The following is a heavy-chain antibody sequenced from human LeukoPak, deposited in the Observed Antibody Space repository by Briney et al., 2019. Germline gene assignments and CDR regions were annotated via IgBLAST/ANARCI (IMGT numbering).Heavy chain of an antibody. D-gene: IGHD6-13*01. J-gene: IGHJ4*02. CDR2: INPSSGGT. Sequence: ASVIVSCMPSGYTLTGLYMHWVRPAPGQGLEWMGWINPSSGGTNYAQKLQGRVTMTRDTSISTAYMELSRLRSDDTAVYYWAYSSSWTKVDYWGQGTLVTVSS. CDR3: AYSSSWTKVDY. CDR1: GYTLTGLY. V-gene: IGHV1-2*02.